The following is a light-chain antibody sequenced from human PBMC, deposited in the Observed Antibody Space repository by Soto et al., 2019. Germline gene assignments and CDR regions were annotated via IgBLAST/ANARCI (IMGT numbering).Light chain of an antibody. CDR2: DVT. J-gene: IGLJ1*01. V-gene: IGLV2-14*01. Sequence: QSALTQPASVSGSPGQSITIYCTGTSSDVGGYNYVSWYQQHPGKAPKLMIYDVTNRPSGVSNRFSGSKSGNTASLTISGLQAEDEADYYCNSYTSSRTYVFGVGTKVTVL. CDR3: NSYTSSRTYV. CDR1: SSDVGGYNY.